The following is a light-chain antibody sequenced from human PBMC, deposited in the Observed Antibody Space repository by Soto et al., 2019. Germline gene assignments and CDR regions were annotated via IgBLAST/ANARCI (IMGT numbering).Light chain of an antibody. CDR2: GAS. J-gene: IGKJ4*01. CDR1: QTISND. CDR3: TQNNKWPPVT. Sequence: EVVMTQSPATVSVSPGEGVTLSCRASQTISNDLAWYQQKPGQAPRLLIYGASTRATGVPARFSGGGSGTEFTLTISSLQSEDFAFYYCTQNNKWPPVTFGGGTKVEIK. V-gene: IGKV3-15*01.